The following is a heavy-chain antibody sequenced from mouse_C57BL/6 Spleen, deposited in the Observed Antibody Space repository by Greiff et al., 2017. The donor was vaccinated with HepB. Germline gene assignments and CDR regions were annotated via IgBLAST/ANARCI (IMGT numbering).Heavy chain of an antibody. CDR3: AREAADWYFDV. CDR1: GFTFSSYA. CDR2: ISDGGSYT. J-gene: IGHJ1*03. Sequence: EVKLVESGGGLVKPGGSLKLSCAASGFTFSSYAMSWVRQTPEKRLEWVATISDGGSYTYYPDNVKGRFTISRDNAKNNLYLQMSHLKSEDTAMYYCAREAADWYFDVWGTGTTVTVSS. V-gene: IGHV5-4*01.